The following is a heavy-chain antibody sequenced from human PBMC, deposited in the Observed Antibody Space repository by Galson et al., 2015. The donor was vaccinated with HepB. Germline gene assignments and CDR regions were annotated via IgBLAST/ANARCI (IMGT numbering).Heavy chain of an antibody. CDR1: GFTFSSYA. V-gene: IGHV3-23*01. D-gene: IGHD3-3*01. J-gene: IGHJ4*02. CDR3: AKGPGRDFWSGYYAD. Sequence: SLRLSCAASGFTFSSYAMNWVRQAPGKGLEWVSGISGSGGTTYYADSVRGRFAISRDNSRNTLDLQMNSLRAEDTALYYCAKGPGRDFWSGYYADWGQGTLVTVSS. CDR2: ISGSGGTT.